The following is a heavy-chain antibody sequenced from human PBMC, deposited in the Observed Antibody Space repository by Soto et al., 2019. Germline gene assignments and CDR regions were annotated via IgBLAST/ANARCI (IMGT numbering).Heavy chain of an antibody. V-gene: IGHV3-23*01. Sequence: GGSLRLSCAASGFTFSSYAMNWVRQAPGKGLEWVSGLSGSGGRTYYADPVKGRFRISRDNYKNTVDLQMNSLRAEDTAVYYCAKSSRITIVRGGKIVPANYYYMDVWGKGTTVTVSS. J-gene: IGHJ6*03. CDR2: LSGSGGRT. D-gene: IGHD3-10*01. CDR3: AKSSRITIVRGGKIVPANYYYMDV. CDR1: GFTFSSYA.